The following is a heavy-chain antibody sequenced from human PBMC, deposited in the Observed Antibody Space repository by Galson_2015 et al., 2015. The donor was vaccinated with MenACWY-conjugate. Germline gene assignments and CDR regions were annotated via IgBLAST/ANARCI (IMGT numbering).Heavy chain of an antibody. CDR1: GYTFTNYD. D-gene: IGHD3-10*01. J-gene: IGHJ5*02. CDR2: ISHYNGNT. V-gene: IGHV1-18*04. Sequence: SVKVSCKASGYTFTNYDITWVRQAPGQGLEWMGWISHYNGNTRFGEKVQGRVSMTTDTSTNTAYMELRSLRSDDTAVYYCARVSLRDSGSNPNWLDPWGQGTLVPVSS. CDR3: ARVSLRDSGSNPNWLDP.